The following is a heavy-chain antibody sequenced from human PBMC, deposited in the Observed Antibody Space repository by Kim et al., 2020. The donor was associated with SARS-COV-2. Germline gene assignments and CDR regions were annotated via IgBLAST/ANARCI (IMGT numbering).Heavy chain of an antibody. D-gene: IGHD3-22*01. Sequence: PPRKGRVTISVDTSKNQFSLKLSSVTAADTAVYYCARQNYDSSGPLLGYWGQGTLVTVSS. CDR3: ARQNYDSSGPLLGY. J-gene: IGHJ4*02. V-gene: IGHV4-39*01.